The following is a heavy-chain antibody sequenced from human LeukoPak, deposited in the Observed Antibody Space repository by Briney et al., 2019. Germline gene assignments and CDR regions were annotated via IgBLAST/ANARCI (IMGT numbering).Heavy chain of an antibody. CDR1: EFTFSNYA. V-gene: IGHV3-33*08. Sequence: PGGSLRLSCAASEFTFSNYAMNWVRQAPGKGLEWVAVIWYDGSNQYYADSVKGRFTISRDNSKNALYLQMNSLRAEDTAVYYCYSMIVVEIRVINDYWGQGTLVTVSS. CDR3: YSMIVVEIRVINDY. CDR2: IWYDGSNQ. D-gene: IGHD3-22*01. J-gene: IGHJ4*02.